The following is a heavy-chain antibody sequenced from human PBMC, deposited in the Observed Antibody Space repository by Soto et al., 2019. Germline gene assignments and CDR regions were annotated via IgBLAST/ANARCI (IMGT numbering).Heavy chain of an antibody. J-gene: IGHJ6*02. Sequence: SETLSLTCAVYGGSFSGHYWSWIRQPPGKGLEWIGEINHSGSTNYNPSLKSRVTISVDTSKNQFSLKLSSVTAADTAVYYCARQRTRLRRYYYYGMDVWGQGTTVTVSS. CDR3: ARQRTRLRRYYYYGMDV. CDR1: GGSFSGHY. CDR2: INHSGST. V-gene: IGHV4-34*01. D-gene: IGHD4-17*01.